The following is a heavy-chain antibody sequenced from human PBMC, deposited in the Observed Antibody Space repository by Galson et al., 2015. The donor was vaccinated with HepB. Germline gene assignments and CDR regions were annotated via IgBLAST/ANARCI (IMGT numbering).Heavy chain of an antibody. D-gene: IGHD1-26*01. Sequence: SLRLSCAASGFTVSSNYMSWVRQAPGKGLEWVSVIYSGGSTYYADSVKGRFTISRDNSKNTLYLQMNSLRAEDTAVYYCARDRGELLDSNYYMDVWGKGTTVTVSS. CDR1: GFTVSSNY. CDR3: ARDRGELLDSNYYMDV. V-gene: IGHV3-53*01. J-gene: IGHJ6*03. CDR2: IYSGGST.